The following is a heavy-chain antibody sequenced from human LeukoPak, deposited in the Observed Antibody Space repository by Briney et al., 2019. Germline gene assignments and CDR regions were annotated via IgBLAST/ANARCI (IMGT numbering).Heavy chain of an antibody. D-gene: IGHD6-6*01. V-gene: IGHV1-18*01. J-gene: IGHJ3*02. CDR1: GYTFTSYG. Sequence: ASVKVSCKASGYTFTSYGISWVRQAPGQGLEWMGWISAYNGNTNYAQKLQGRVTMTTDTSTSTAYMELRSLRSDDTAVYYCARGRSYHSSLAPRDAFDILGQRKKVNGS. CDR2: ISAYNGNT. CDR3: ARGRSYHSSLAPRDAFDI.